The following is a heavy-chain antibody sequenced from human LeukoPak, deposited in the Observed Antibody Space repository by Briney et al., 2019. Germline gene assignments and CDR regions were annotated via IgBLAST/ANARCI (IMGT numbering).Heavy chain of an antibody. V-gene: IGHV3-21*01. CDR2: ISSSSSYI. J-gene: IGHJ6*03. CDR1: GFTFSSYT. Sequence: GGSLRLSCAASGFTFSSYTMNWVRQAPGKGPEWVSSISSSSSYIYYADSVEGRFTISRDNAKNSLYLQMNSLRAEDTAVYYCASSLVAGYYYYNYYYMDVWGKGTTVTVSS. D-gene: IGHD5-18*01. CDR3: ASSLVAGYYYYNYYYMDV.